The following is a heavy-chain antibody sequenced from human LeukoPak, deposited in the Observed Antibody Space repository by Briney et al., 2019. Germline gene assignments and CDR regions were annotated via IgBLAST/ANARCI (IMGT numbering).Heavy chain of an antibody. V-gene: IGHV1-18*01. J-gene: IGHJ4*02. CDR1: GYSFDSFH. CDR2: IAVYNGIP. CDR3: ARDHSGFHLDY. D-gene: IGHD3-10*01. Sequence: ASVKVSCKASGYSFDSFHIAWVRQAPGHGLEWMGWIAVYNGIPKYGENLQGRITMTADTSTRTAYMELRSLTSDDTAVYYCARDHSGFHLDYWGQGTLVTVSS.